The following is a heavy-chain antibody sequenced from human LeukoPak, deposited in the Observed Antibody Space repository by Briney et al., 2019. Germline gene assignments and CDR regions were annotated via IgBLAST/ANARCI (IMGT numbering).Heavy chain of an antibody. CDR2: ISGSGGST. V-gene: IGHV3-23*01. CDR1: GFTFSSYA. CDR3: AKDEGYSYGHFDY. D-gene: IGHD5-18*01. J-gene: IGHJ4*02. Sequence: PGGSLRLSCAASGFTFSSYAMSWVRQAPGKGLEWVSAISGSGGSTYYADSVKGRFTISRDSSKNTLYLQMNSLRAEDTAVYYCAKDEGYSYGHFDYWGQGTLVTVSS.